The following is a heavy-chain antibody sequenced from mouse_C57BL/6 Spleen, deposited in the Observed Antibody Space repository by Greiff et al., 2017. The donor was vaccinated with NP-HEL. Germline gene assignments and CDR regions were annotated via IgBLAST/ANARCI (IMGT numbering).Heavy chain of an antibody. CDR3: AREGGYPPWFAY. J-gene: IGHJ3*01. Sequence: EVQRMESGGGSVKPGGSLKLSCAASGFTFSDHGMHWVRQAPEKGLEWVAYISSCSSTIYYADTVKGRFTISRDNAQNTLFLQMTRLRSEDTAMYYCAREGGYPPWFAYWGQGTLVTVSA. V-gene: IGHV5-17*01. CDR1: GFTFSDHG. CDR2: ISSCSSTI. D-gene: IGHD2-2*01.